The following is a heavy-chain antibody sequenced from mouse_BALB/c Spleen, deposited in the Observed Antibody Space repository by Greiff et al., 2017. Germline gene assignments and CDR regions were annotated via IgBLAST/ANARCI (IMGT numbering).Heavy chain of an antibody. D-gene: IGHD1-2*01. Sequence: EVKLVESGGGLVKPGGSLKLSCAASGFTFSSYAMSWVRQTPEKRLEWVASISSGGSTYYPDSVKGRFTISRDNARNILYLQMSSLRSEDTAMYYCARVGYYGYQAAMDYWGQGTSVTVSS. CDR2: ISSGGST. J-gene: IGHJ4*01. CDR1: GFTFSSYA. V-gene: IGHV5-6-5*01. CDR3: ARVGYYGYQAAMDY.